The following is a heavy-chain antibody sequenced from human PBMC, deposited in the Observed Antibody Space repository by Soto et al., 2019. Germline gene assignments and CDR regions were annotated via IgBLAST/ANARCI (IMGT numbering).Heavy chain of an antibody. CDR2: SNAGNGNT. CDR1: GYTFTSYA. J-gene: IGHJ4*02. Sequence: QVQLVQSGAEVKKPGASVKVSCKASGYTFTSYAMHWVRQAPGQRLEWMGWSNAGNGNTKYSQKFQGRVTITRDTSASTAYRELSSLTSEDTAVYYCARAQGGYSGSYRFDYWGQGPLVTVSS. CDR3: ARAQGGYSGSYRFDY. V-gene: IGHV1-3*01. D-gene: IGHD1-26*01.